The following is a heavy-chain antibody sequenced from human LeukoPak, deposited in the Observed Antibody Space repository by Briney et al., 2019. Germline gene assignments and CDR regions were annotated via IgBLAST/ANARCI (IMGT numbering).Heavy chain of an antibody. J-gene: IGHJ3*02. CDR2: IYWNDDK. CDR3: ARLIGARPVLGASDI. CDR1: GFSLTTSGVG. Sequence: SGPTLVNPTQTLTLTCTFSGFSLTTSGVGVGWFRQPPGKALEWLALIYWNDDKRYIPSLNSRLTITKDTSKNQVVLTMTNMDPVDTATYYCARLIGARPVLGASDIWGQGTMVTVSS. D-gene: IGHD6-6*01. V-gene: IGHV2-5*01.